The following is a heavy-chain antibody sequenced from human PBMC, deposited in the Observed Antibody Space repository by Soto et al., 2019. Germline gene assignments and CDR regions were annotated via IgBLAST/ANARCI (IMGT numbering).Heavy chain of an antibody. CDR1: GGTFSSYA. Sequence: QVQLVQSGAEVKKPGSSVKVSCKASGGTFSSYAISWVRQAPGQGLEWMGGIIPIFGTANYAQKFQGRVTITADESTXXDXMXQSSLRSEDTSVYYCARAVDTAMVTPGDYYYYGMDVWGQGTKVTVSS. D-gene: IGHD5-18*01. CDR2: IIPIFGTA. CDR3: ARAVDTAMVTPGDYYYYGMDV. V-gene: IGHV1-69*12. J-gene: IGHJ6*02.